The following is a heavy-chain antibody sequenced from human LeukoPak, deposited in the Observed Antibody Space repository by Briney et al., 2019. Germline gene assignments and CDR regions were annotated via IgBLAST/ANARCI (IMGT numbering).Heavy chain of an antibody. Sequence: PGGSLRLSCAASGFTFSSYSMNWVRQAPGKGLEWVSSISSSSSYIYYADSVKGRFTISRDNAKNSLYLQMNSLRAEDTAVYYCARGGVEMATILYYYYYMDVWGKGTTVTVSS. CDR2: ISSSSSYI. J-gene: IGHJ6*03. CDR1: GFTFSSYS. CDR3: ARGGVEMATILYYYYYMDV. V-gene: IGHV3-21*01. D-gene: IGHD5-24*01.